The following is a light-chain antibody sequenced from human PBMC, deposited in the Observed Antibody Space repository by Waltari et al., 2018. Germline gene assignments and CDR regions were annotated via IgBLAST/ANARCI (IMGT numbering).Light chain of an antibody. CDR1: QDVNDY. J-gene: IGKJ4*01. CDR2: DAS. Sequence: EIVLTQSPATLSLSPGQRAALSCRASQDVNDYLAWYQQKPGQPPRLLIYDASKRATGIPARFSGSGSGTDFTLTISTREPEDFGVYYCQQRYAFGGGTKVEI. CDR3: QQRYA. V-gene: IGKV3-11*01.